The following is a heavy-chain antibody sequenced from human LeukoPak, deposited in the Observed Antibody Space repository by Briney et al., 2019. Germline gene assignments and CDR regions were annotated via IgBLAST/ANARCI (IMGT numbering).Heavy chain of an antibody. V-gene: IGHV1-24*01. CDR3: ATAGAYSGYDVYYYYGMDV. Sequence: ASVKVSCKVSGYTLTELSMHWVRQAPGKGLEWMGGFDPEDGETIYAQKFQGRVTMTEDTSTDTADMELSSLRSEDTAVYYCATAGAYSGYDVYYYYGMDVWGQGTTVTVSS. J-gene: IGHJ6*02. CDR1: GYTLTELS. CDR2: FDPEDGET. D-gene: IGHD5-12*01.